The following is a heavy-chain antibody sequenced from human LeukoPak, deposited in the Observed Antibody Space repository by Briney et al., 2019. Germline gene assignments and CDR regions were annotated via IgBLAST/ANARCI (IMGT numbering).Heavy chain of an antibody. Sequence: GSLRLSCAASGFTFSSYAMHWVRQAPGKGLEWVAVISYDGSNKYYADSVKGRFTISRDNSENTLYLQMNSLRAEDTAIYYCAEAGSLGYYYDRSGYYWNFWGQGTLVTVSS. D-gene: IGHD3-22*01. CDR3: AEAGSLGYYYDRSGYYWNF. J-gene: IGHJ4*02. V-gene: IGHV3-30-3*02. CDR2: ISYDGSNK. CDR1: GFTFSSYA.